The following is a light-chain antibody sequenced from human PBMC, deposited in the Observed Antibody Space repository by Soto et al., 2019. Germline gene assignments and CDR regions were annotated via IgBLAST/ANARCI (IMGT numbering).Light chain of an antibody. CDR1: SSDVGGYDY. CDR2: DVT. Sequence: QSALTQPPSVSGSPGQSVTISCTGTSSDVGGYDYVSWYQQRPGKAPKLLIYDVTKRPSGVPDRFSGSKSGNTASLTISGLQAEDEADYYCCPYAGSYTSWVFGGGTKLTVL. V-gene: IGLV2-11*01. CDR3: CPYAGSYTSWV. J-gene: IGLJ3*02.